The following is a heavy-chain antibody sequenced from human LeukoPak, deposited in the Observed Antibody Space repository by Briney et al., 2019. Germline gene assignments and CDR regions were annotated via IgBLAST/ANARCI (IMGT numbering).Heavy chain of an antibody. CDR2: IRGDGVTT. CDR1: GFTFSSYA. V-gene: IGHV3-23*01. Sequence: PGGSLRLSCAASGFTFSSYAMSWVRQAPGKGLEWVSAIRGDGVTTYDADSVKGRFTISRDNAKNALYLQMNSLNAEDTAVYYCTRESAIVGTSYGAFDIWGQGTMVTVSS. D-gene: IGHD1-26*01. CDR3: TRESAIVGTSYGAFDI. J-gene: IGHJ3*02.